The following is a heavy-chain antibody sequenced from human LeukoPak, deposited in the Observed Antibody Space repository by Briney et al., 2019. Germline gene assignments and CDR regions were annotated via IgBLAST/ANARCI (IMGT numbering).Heavy chain of an antibody. J-gene: IGHJ4*02. D-gene: IGHD3-9*01. CDR3: ARDSSDYDILTGYSDY. CDR2: IKQDGSEK. V-gene: IGHV3-7*01. CDR1: GLTFSRDW. Sequence: GGSLRLSCEASGLTFSRDWMSWVRQAPGKGLEWVANIKQDGSEKYYVDSVKGRFTISRDNAKNSLYLQMNSLRAEDTAVYYCARDSSDYDILTGYSDYWGQGTLVTVSS.